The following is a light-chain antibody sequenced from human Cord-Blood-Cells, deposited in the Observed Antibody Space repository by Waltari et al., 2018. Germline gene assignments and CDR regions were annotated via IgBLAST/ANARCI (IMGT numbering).Light chain of an antibody. CDR2: KVS. Sequence: VVMTQSPLSLPVTLGKPASISRRSSQSLVYSDGNTYLNWFQQRPGQSPRRLIYKVSNRDSGVPDRFSGSESGTDFTLKISRGEAEDVGVYYCIQGTHWPFTFGPGTKVDIK. CDR1: QSLVYSDGNTY. CDR3: IQGTHWPFT. J-gene: IGKJ3*01. V-gene: IGKV2-30*01.